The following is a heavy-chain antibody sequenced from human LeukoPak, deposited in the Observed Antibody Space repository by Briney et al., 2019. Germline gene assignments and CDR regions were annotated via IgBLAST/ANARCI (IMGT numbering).Heavy chain of an antibody. CDR3: AKDFLPMVMVDWSDY. Sequence: PGRSLRLSCAASGFTFSSYGMHWVRQAPGKGLEWVAVISYDGSNKYYADSVKGRFTISRDNSKNTLYLQMNSLRAEDTAVYYFAKDFLPMVMVDWSDYWGQGTLVTVSS. CDR2: ISYDGSNK. CDR1: GFTFSSYG. V-gene: IGHV3-30*18. D-gene: IGHD5-18*01. J-gene: IGHJ4*02.